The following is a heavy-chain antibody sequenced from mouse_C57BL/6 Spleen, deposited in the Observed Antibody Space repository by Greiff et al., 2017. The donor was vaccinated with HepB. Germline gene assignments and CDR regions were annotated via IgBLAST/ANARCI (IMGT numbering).Heavy chain of an antibody. J-gene: IGHJ4*01. CDR2: IYPGDGDT. CDR1: GYAFSSSW. D-gene: IGHD2-4*01. V-gene: IGHV1-82*01. CDR3: ARHDYDGYAMDY. Sequence: VQLQQSGPELVKPGASVKISCKASGYAFSSSWMNWVKQRPGKGLEWIGRIYPGDGDTNYNGKFKGKATLTADKSSSTAYMQLSSLTSEDSAVYFCARHDYDGYAMDYWGQGTSVTVSS.